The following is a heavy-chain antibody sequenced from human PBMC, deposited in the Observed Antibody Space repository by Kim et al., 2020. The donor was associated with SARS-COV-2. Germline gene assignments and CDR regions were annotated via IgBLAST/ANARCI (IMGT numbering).Heavy chain of an antibody. CDR3: ATEGGTSGRCGYFDY. V-gene: IGHV3-30*04. CDR2: MSFDGFSK. CDR1: GLYV. Sequence: GGSLRLSCVTSGLYVIHWVRQAPGKGLEWVAAMSFDGFSKYFADSVKGRFTISRDDSKNTVWLQLNNLRDEDSAMYYCATEGGTSGRCGYFDYLSQGTLV. D-gene: IGHD6-19*01. J-gene: IGHJ4*02.